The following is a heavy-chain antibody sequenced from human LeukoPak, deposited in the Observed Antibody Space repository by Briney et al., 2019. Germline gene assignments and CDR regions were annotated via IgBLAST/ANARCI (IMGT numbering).Heavy chain of an antibody. CDR3: ASDSYGDNNGI. CDR2: IYHSGSA. J-gene: IGHJ4*02. D-gene: IGHD4-17*01. CDR1: GGSISTYY. Sequence: PSETLSLTCTVSGGSISTYYLSWIRQPPGKGLEWIGYIYHSGSAKYNPSLKSRVTISADTTKNQFSLKLSSVTAADTAGYYCASDSYGDNNGIWGQGTLVTVSS. V-gene: IGHV4-59*12.